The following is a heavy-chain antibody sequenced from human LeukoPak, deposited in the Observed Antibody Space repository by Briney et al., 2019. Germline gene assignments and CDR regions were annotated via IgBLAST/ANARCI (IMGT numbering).Heavy chain of an antibody. D-gene: IGHD1-26*01. V-gene: IGHV3-48*03. CDR2: ISSSGSTI. CDR3: ARDCIEGPCDI. Sequence: GGSLRLSCAAPGFTFSSYEMNWVRQAPGKGLEWVSYISSSGSTIYYADSVKGRFTISRDNAKNSLYLQMNSLRAEDTAVYYCARDCIEGPCDIWGQGTMVTVSS. J-gene: IGHJ3*02. CDR1: GFTFSSYE.